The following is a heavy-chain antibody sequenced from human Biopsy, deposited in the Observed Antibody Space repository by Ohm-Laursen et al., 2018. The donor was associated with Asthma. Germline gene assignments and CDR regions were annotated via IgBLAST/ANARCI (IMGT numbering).Heavy chain of an antibody. CDR3: ARVPTTLRYFDL. Sequence: TLSLTCTVSGGSVSTGSYYWSWIRQPPGKGLAWVSYISYSGSTDYNPSLKSRLTISMDTSKNQFSLKLSSVTAADTAVYYCARVPTTLRYFDLWGRGTLVTVSS. V-gene: IGHV4-61*01. D-gene: IGHD2-15*01. J-gene: IGHJ2*01. CDR1: GGSVSTGSYY. CDR2: ISYSGST.